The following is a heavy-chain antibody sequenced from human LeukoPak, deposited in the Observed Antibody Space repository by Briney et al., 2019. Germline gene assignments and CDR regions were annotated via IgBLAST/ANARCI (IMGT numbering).Heavy chain of an antibody. J-gene: IGHJ4*02. Sequence: GGSLRLSCAASGLTFSTYSINWVRQAPGKGLEWVSYISSDSSTIYYADSLKGRFTISRDNSKNTLYLQMNSLRAEDTAVYYCAKAVGGQGGGYWGQGTLVTVSS. CDR1: GLTFSTYS. D-gene: IGHD1-26*01. V-gene: IGHV3-48*01. CDR2: ISSDSSTI. CDR3: AKAVGGQGGGY.